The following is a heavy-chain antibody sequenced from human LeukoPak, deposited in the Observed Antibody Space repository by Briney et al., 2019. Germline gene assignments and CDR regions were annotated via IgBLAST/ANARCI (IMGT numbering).Heavy chain of an antibody. D-gene: IGHD3-22*01. CDR1: GLTVSSNC. Sequence: GGSLRLSCAASGLTVSSNCMSWVRQAPGKGLEWVSFIYSGGSTYYTDSVKGRFTISRDNSKNTLYLQMNSLRAEDPAVYYCARRAGDYSHPYDYWGQGILVTVSS. J-gene: IGHJ4*02. CDR2: IYSGGST. CDR3: ARRAGDYSHPYDY. V-gene: IGHV3-53*01.